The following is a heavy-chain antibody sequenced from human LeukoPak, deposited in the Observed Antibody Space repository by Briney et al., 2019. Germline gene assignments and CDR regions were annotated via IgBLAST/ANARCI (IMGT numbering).Heavy chain of an antibody. V-gene: IGHV4-59*01. J-gene: IGHJ4*02. CDR1: GVSMSSYY. Sequence: PSETLSLTCTVSGVSMSSYYWNWIRHPPRKGLEWTGHIYYSGSTNYNPALKSRVTISVGAYRNHFSLDVTSVTAADTAVYYCARGYYDTGGYYRFNSWGQGALVTVSS. D-gene: IGHD3-22*01. CDR3: ARGYYDTGGYYRFNS. CDR2: IYYSGST.